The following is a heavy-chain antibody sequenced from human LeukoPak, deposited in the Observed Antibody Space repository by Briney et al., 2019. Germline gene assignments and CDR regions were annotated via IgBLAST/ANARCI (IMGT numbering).Heavy chain of an antibody. Sequence: ASVKVSCKASGYSFVGYGITWVRQAPGQGLEWMGWMNPNSGNTGYAQKFQGRVTMTRNTSISTAYMELSSLRSEDTAVYYCAIESAFDIWGQGTMVTVSS. CDR1: GYSFVGYG. CDR2: MNPNSGNT. J-gene: IGHJ3*02. CDR3: AIESAFDI. V-gene: IGHV1-8*02.